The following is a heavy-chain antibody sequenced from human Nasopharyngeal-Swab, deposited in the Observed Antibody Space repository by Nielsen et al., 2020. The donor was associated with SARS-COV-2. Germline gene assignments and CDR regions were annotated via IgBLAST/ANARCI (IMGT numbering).Heavy chain of an antibody. D-gene: IGHD6-19*01. CDR1: GGSVSSGSYY. CDR3: ARDLKGEQWLVKGGYYGMDV. V-gene: IGHV4-61*01. Sequence: GSLRLSCTVSGGSVSSGSYYWSWIRQPPGKGLEWIGYIYYSGSTNYNPSLKSRVTISVDTSKNQFSLKLSSVTAADTAVYYCARDLKGEQWLVKGGYYGMDVWGQGTTVTVSS. J-gene: IGHJ6*02. CDR2: IYYSGST.